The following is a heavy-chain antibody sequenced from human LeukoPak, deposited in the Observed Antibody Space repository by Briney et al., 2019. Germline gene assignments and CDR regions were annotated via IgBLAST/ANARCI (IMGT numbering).Heavy chain of an antibody. V-gene: IGHV3-74*01. CDR3: YLGYGSSALGLRFDY. CDR2: INSDGSST. D-gene: IGHD2-2*01. Sequence: GGSLRLSCAASGFTFSSYWMHWVRQAPGKGLVWVSRINSDGSSTGYADSVKGRFTISRDSAKNTLYLQMNSLRAEDTAVYYCYLGYGSSALGLRFDYWGQGTLVAVSS. J-gene: IGHJ4*02. CDR1: GFTFSSYW.